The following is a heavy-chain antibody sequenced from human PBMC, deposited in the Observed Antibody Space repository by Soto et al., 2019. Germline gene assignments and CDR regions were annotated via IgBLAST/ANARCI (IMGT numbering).Heavy chain of an antibody. J-gene: IGHJ4*03. Sequence: PGGSLRLSCAASGFIFSNAWINWVRQAPGKGLEWVGRVKSKTDGGTSDYAAPVKGRFAVSRDDSRNMVYLQMNSLKTEDTGIYYCTTDSYSSIIVVRFDYWGQGTEVTVSS. CDR2: VKSKTDGGTS. V-gene: IGHV3-15*07. CDR1: GFIFSNAW. D-gene: IGHD3-22*01. CDR3: TTDSYSSIIVVRFDY.